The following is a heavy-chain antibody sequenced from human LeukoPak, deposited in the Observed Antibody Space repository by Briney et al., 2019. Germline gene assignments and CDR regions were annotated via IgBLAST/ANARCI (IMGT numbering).Heavy chain of an antibody. CDR2: IWYDGSNK. Sequence: GGSLRLSCAASGFTFSSYGMHWVRQAPGKGLEWVAVIWYDGSNKYYADSVKGRFTISRDNSKNTLYLQMDSLRAEDTAVYYCARDRGYGSGSYFFYYYGMDVWGKGTTVTVSS. CDR3: ARDRGYGSGSYFFYYYGMDV. J-gene: IGHJ6*04. D-gene: IGHD3-10*01. V-gene: IGHV3-33*01. CDR1: GFTFSSYG.